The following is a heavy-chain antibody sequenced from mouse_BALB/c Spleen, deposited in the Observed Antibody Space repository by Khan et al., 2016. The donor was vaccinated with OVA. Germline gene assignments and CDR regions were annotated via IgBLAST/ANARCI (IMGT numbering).Heavy chain of an antibody. CDR2: MSSGSSTI. CDR1: GFTFSNFG. CDR3: ARSGGNFHWYFDV. J-gene: IGHJ1*01. V-gene: IGHV5-17*02. D-gene: IGHD3-1*01. Sequence: VQPGGSRKLSCAASGFTFSNFGMHWVRQAPKKGLEWVAYMSSGSSTIYYVDTVKGRFTISRDNLKNILFLQMTSLRSEDTAMYYCARSGGNFHWYFDVWGAGTSVTVSS.